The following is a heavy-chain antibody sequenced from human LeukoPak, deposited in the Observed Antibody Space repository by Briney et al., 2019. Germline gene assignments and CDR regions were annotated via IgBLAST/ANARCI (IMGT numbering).Heavy chain of an antibody. J-gene: IGHJ4*02. Sequence: GGSLRLSCAASGFTFSSYAMSWVRQAPGKGLERVSGISDSGGSTYYADSVKGRFTVSRDNSKNTLWLQMNSLRAEDTAVYHCAKHLTAHGSGWLDYWGQGTLVTVSS. CDR3: AKHLTAHGSGWLDY. V-gene: IGHV3-23*01. D-gene: IGHD6-19*01. CDR1: GFTFSSYA. CDR2: ISDSGGST.